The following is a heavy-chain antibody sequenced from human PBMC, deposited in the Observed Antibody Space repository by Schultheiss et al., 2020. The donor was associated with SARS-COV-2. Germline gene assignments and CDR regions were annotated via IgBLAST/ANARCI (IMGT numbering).Heavy chain of an antibody. Sequence: GGSLRLSCAASGFTFSSYGMHWVRQAPGEGLEWVAVISNDGNNKKYADSVKGRFTISRDNAKNSLYLQMNSLRAEDTAVYYCARGRVAFDYWGQGTLVTVSS. CDR3: ARGRVAFDY. J-gene: IGHJ4*02. V-gene: IGHV3-30*12. CDR2: ISNDGNNK. CDR1: GFTFSSYG.